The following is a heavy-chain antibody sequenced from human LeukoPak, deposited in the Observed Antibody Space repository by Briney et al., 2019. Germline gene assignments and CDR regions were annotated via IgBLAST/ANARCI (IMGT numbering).Heavy chain of an antibody. D-gene: IGHD3-22*01. CDR1: GGSISSGSYY. CDR2: IYYSGST. Sequence: SETLSLTCTVSGGSISSGSYYWSWIRHHPGKGLEWIGHIYYSGSTNYNPSLKSRVTISVDTSKNQFSLKLSSVTAADTAVYYCARVRYYYDSSGYYIQYYFDYWGQGTLVTVSS. J-gene: IGHJ4*02. CDR3: ARVRYYYDSSGYYIQYYFDY. V-gene: IGHV4-61*01.